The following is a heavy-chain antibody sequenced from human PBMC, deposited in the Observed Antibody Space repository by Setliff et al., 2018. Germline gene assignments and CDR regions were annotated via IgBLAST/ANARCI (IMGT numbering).Heavy chain of an antibody. CDR1: GLTISRSY. D-gene: IGHD4-4*01. V-gene: IGHV3-66*03. CDR3: ARDEGDSASGYHYYYMDV. CDR2: IYARGTT. J-gene: IGHJ6*03. Sequence: GGSLRLSCAASGLTISRSYMSWARQSPGKGPEWVSTIYARGTTYYADSVKGRFTISRDDSQNTLSLQMDSLRVEDTAVYYCARDEGDSASGYHYYYMDVWGKGTTGHRLL.